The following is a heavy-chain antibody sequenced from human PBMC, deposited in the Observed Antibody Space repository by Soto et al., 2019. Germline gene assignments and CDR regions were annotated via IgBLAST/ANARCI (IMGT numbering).Heavy chain of an antibody. D-gene: IGHD4-17*01. CDR1: GFDFNNYW. V-gene: IGHV3-74*03. J-gene: IGHJ5*02. Sequence: HPGGSLRLSCGASGFDFNNYWMHWVRQVPGKGLVWVSRINGDGSDTKYADSVKGRFTISRDNAKNTLYLQMNSLRAEDTAVYYCARDQTTGDWFDAWGQGTLVTVSS. CDR2: INGDGSDT. CDR3: ARDQTTGDWFDA.